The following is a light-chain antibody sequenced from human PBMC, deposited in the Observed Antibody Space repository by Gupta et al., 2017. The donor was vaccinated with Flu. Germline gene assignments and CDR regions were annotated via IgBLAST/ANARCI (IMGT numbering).Light chain of an antibody. CDR3: QQYDNWPLT. V-gene: IGKV3-15*01. CDR2: GAS. CDR1: QSVSSN. Sequence: EMVMTQSPATLSVSPGERATLPCRASQSVSSNLAWYQQKPGQAPRLLIYGASTRATGIPARFSGSGSGTEFTLIISSLQSEDFAVYYCQQYDNWPLTFGGGTKVEIK. J-gene: IGKJ4*01.